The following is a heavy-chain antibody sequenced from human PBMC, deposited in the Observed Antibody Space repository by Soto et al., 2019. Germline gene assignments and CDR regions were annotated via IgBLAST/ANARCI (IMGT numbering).Heavy chain of an antibody. D-gene: IGHD7-27*01. J-gene: IGHJ6*03. Sequence: GSLRLSCAASGFTFSSYAMSWVRQAPGKGLEWVSAISGSGGSTYYADSVKGRFTISRDNSKNTLYLQMNSLRAEDTAVYYCAKNWGYYYYYYMDVWGKGTTVTVSS. V-gene: IGHV3-23*01. CDR1: GFTFSSYA. CDR3: AKNWGYYYYYYMDV. CDR2: ISGSGGST.